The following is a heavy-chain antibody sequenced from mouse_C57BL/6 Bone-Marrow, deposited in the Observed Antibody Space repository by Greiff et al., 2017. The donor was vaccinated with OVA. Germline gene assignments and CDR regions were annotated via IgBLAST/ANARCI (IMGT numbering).Heavy chain of an antibody. Sequence: EVKVVESGGGLVQPGGSLSLSCAASGFTFTDYYMSWVRQPPGKALEWLGFIRNKANGYTTEYSASVKGRFTISRDNSQSILYLQMNALRAEDSATYYCARLRRGFAYWGQGTLVTVSA. CDR2: IRNKANGYTT. CDR1: GFTFTDYY. V-gene: IGHV7-3*01. J-gene: IGHJ3*01. D-gene: IGHD2-12*01. CDR3: ARLRRGFAY.